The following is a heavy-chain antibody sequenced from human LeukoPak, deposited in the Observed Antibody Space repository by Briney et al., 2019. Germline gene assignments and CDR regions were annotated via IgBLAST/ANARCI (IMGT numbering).Heavy chain of an antibody. D-gene: IGHD1-7*01. CDR1: GYTFSSYA. Sequence: ASVKVSCKASGYTFSSYAMNWVRQAPGQGLEWMGWINTITGNPTYAQGFTGRFVFSLDTSVSTAYLQISSLRAEDTAVYYCASPPQTNFFDYGGEETLPTVSS. CDR3: ASPPQTNFFDY. J-gene: IGHJ4*02. V-gene: IGHV7-4-1*02. CDR2: INTITGNP.